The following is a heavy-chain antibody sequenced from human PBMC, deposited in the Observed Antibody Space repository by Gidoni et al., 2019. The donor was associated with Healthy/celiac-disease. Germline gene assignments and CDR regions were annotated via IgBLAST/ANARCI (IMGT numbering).Heavy chain of an antibody. CDR3: AISRQPGGRYYFDY. CDR2: ISPIFGTA. D-gene: IGHD2-2*01. V-gene: IGHV1-69*01. J-gene: IGHJ4*02. Sequence: QVQLVQSGAEVKKPGSSVKVSCKASGGTVSSYAISWVRQAPGKGLEWMGGISPIFGTANYAQKFQGRVTITADESTSTAYMELSSLRSEDTAVYYCAISRQPGGRYYFDYWGQGTLVTVSS. CDR1: GGTVSSYA.